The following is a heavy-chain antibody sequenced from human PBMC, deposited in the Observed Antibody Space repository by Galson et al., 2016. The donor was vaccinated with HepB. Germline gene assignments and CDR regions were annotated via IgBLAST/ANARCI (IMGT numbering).Heavy chain of an antibody. D-gene: IGHD6-25*01. CDR3: AKHDLGGIDY. V-gene: IGHV3-74*01. CDR1: GFTFSSHW. Sequence: SLRLSCAASGFTFSSHWMHWVRQAPGKGLVCVSRLKSDGTSTYYADSVKGRFTISRDNAKNTLYLQMNSLRVEDTALYYCAKHDLGGIDYWGQGTLVTVSS. J-gene: IGHJ4*02. CDR2: LKSDGTST.